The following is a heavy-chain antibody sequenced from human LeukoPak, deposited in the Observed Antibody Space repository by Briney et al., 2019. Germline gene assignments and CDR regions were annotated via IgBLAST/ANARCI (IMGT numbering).Heavy chain of an antibody. CDR2: ISSSSSTI. J-gene: IGHJ4*02. Sequence: GGSLRLSCAASGFTFSSYSMNWVRQAPGKGLEWVSYISSSSSTIYYADSVKGRFTISRDNAKNSLYLQMNSLRAEDTAMYYCASSGYSSGWYSLHYWGQGTLVTVSS. D-gene: IGHD6-13*01. CDR1: GFTFSSYS. CDR3: ASSGYSSGWYSLHY. V-gene: IGHV3-48*01.